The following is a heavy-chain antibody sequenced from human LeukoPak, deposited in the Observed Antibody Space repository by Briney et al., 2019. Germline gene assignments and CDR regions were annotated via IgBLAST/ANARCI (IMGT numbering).Heavy chain of an antibody. J-gene: IGHJ4*02. CDR3: TTDLGGADFDY. Sequence: GGSLRLSCAASGFTFSNAWMSWVRQGPGKGLEWVGRIKSKTDGGTTDYAAPVKGRFTISRDDSKNTLYLQMNSLKTEDTAVYYCTTDLGGADFDYWGQGTLVTVSS. D-gene: IGHD3-16*01. CDR1: GFTFSNAW. V-gene: IGHV3-15*01. CDR2: IKSKTDGGTT.